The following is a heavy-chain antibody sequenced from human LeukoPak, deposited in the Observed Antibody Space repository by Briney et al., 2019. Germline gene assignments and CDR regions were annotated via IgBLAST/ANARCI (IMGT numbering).Heavy chain of an antibody. CDR1: GLISEDST. CDR3: LMEAGKVDY. D-gene: IGHD2-8*01. Sequence: PGGSLRLSCVSAGLISEDSTIQWGRQAPGKGLEWVSLISADGGSTFSADSVKGRFSISRDNSKNSLYLQMNSLRSEDTAKYYCLMEAGKVDYRGQGTLVAVSS. V-gene: IGHV3-43*02. CDR2: ISADGGST. J-gene: IGHJ1*01.